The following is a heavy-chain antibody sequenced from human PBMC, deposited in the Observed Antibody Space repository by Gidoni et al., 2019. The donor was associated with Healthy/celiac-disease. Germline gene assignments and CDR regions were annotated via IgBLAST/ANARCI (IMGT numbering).Heavy chain of an antibody. V-gene: IGHV3-23*01. CDR1: GFTFSRYA. CDR2: ISGSGGST. CDR3: AKDRAFYGDYSWFDP. D-gene: IGHD4-17*01. Sequence: EVQLLESGGGLVQPGGSLRLSCAASGFTFSRYAMSWVRQAPGKGLEWVSAISGSGGSTYDADSVKGRFTISRDNSKNTLYLQMNSLRAEDTAVYYCAKDRAFYGDYSWFDPWGQGTLVTVSS. J-gene: IGHJ5*02.